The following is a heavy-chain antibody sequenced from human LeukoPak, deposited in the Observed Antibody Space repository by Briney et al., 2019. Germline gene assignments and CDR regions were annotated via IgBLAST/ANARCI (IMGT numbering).Heavy chain of an antibody. CDR3: ARDGGPPGFDY. CDR1: GGSISSYH. CDR2: IYYSGST. J-gene: IGHJ4*02. V-gene: IGHV4-59*01. D-gene: IGHD3-16*01. Sequence: PSETLSLTCTVSGGSISSYHWSWIRQPPGKGLEWIGYIYYSGSTNYNPSLKSRVTISVDTSKNQFSLKLSSVTAADTAVYYCARDGGPPGFDYWGQGTLVTVSS.